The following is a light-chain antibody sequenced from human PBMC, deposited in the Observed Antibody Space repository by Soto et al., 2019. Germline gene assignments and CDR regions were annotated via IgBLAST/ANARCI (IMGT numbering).Light chain of an antibody. V-gene: IGKV1-8*01. Sequence: AIRMTQSPSSFSASTGDRVPITCRASQGISSYLAWYQQQPGKAPKLLIYAASTLQSGVPSRFSGSGSGTDFTLTISCLQSEDFATYYCQQYYSYPPTFGHGTKVDIK. J-gene: IGKJ1*01. CDR1: QGISSY. CDR3: QQYYSYPPT. CDR2: AAS.